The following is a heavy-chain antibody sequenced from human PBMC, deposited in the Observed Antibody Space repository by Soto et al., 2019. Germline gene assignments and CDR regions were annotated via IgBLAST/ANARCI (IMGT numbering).Heavy chain of an antibody. CDR2: ITVNSGNT. CDR3: GRGLGGGWYYFDY. J-gene: IGHJ4*02. D-gene: IGHD6-19*01. Sequence: QGHLVQSGVEVKEPGASVRVSCKASGYSFINYGIGWVRQAPGQGLEWMGWITVNSGNTNYPQKFQGRVTMPTDTSTSTAYMELRSLTSDDTTVYYCGRGLGGGWYYFDYWGPGTLVTVSS. CDR1: GYSFINYG. V-gene: IGHV1-18*04.